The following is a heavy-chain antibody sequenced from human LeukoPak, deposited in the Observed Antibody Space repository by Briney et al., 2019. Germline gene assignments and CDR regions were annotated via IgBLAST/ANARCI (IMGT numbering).Heavy chain of an antibody. CDR3: ARGRFLSAYYYYMDV. J-gene: IGHJ6*03. V-gene: IGHV3-23*01. CDR2: ISGSGGST. D-gene: IGHD3-3*01. Sequence: GGSLRLSCAASGFTFSSYAMSWVRQAPGKGLEWVSAISGSGGSTYYADSVKGRFTISRDNSKNTLYLQMNSLRAEDTAVYYCARGRFLSAYYYYMDVWGKGTTVTVSS. CDR1: GFTFSSYA.